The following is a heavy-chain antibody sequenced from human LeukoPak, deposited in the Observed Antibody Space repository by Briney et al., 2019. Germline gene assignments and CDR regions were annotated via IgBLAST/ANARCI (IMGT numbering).Heavy chain of an antibody. CDR2: ISAYNGNT. Sequence: ASVKVSCKASGYTFTSYGISWVRQAPGQGLEWMGWISAYNGNTNYAQKLQGRVTMTTDTSTSTAYMELRSLRSEDTAVYYCARGPQSEWLVFDYYYYGMDVWGQGTTVTVSS. CDR1: GYTFTSYG. J-gene: IGHJ6*02. D-gene: IGHD6-19*01. V-gene: IGHV1-18*01. CDR3: ARGPQSEWLVFDYYYYGMDV.